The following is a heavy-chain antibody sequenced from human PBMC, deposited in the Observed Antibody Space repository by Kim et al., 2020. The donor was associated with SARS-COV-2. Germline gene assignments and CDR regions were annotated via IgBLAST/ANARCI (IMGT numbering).Heavy chain of an antibody. CDR1: GGSFSGYY. Sequence: SETLSLTCAVYGGSFSGYYWSWIRQPPGKGLEWIGEINHSGSTNYNPSLKSRVTISVDTSKNQFSLKLSSVTAADTAVYYCARERERYSSSWGSRWFDPWGQGTLVTVSS. CDR3: ARERERYSSSWGSRWFDP. D-gene: IGHD6-13*01. CDR2: INHSGST. J-gene: IGHJ5*02. V-gene: IGHV4-34*01.